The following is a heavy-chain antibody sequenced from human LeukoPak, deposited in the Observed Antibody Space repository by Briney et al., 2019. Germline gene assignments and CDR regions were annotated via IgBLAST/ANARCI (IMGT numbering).Heavy chain of an antibody. V-gene: IGHV1-69*05. CDR3: ARANGVYNYGFDY. D-gene: IGHD5-18*01. CDR2: IIPIFGTA. CDR1: GGTFSSYA. Sequence: EASVKVSRKASGGTFSSYAISWVRQAPGQGLEWMGRIIPIFGTANYAQKFQGRVTITTDESTSTAYMELSSLRSEDTAVNYCARANGVYNYGFDYWGQGTLVTVSS. J-gene: IGHJ4*02.